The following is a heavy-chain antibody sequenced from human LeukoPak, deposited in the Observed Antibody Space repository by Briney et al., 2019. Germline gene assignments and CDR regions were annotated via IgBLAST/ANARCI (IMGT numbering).Heavy chain of an antibody. D-gene: IGHD2-2*01. CDR1: GFTFNTYW. CDR2: IKEDGSER. CDR3: AKGRGLGIVVVPAAPSDY. V-gene: IGHV3-7*03. J-gene: IGHJ4*02. Sequence: PGGSLRLSCATSGFTFNTYWMSWVRQAPGKGLEWVANIKEDGSERYYVDSVKGRFTISKDDAKNSLYLQMDSLRPEDTAVYYCAKGRGLGIVVVPAAPSDYWGQGTLVTVSS.